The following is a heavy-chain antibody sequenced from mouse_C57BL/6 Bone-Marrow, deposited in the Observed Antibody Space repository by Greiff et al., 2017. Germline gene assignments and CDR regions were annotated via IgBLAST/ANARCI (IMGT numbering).Heavy chain of an antibody. CDR3: ANYYGSSPDFDY. CDR2: IDPSDSYT. J-gene: IGHJ2*01. V-gene: IGHV1-59*01. D-gene: IGHD1-1*01. Sequence: VQLQQPGAELVRPGTSVKLSCKASGYTFTSYWMHWVKQRPGQGLEWIGVIDPSDSYTNYNQKFKGKATLTVDTSSSTAYMQLSSLTSEDSAVVYCANYYGSSPDFDYWGQGTTLTVSS. CDR1: GYTFTSYW.